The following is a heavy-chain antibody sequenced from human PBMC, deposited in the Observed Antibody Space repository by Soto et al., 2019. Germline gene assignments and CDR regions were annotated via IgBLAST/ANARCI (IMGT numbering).Heavy chain of an antibody. J-gene: IGHJ4*02. CDR1: GGSISNSNW. Sequence: QVQLQESGPGLVKPSGTLSLTCAVFGGSISNSNWLTWVRQPPGKGLDWIGEIFHSGSTNYNSCLMGRVTISVDKANNQFSLKLSSVTAADTAVYYCAHRPIVGAAIWGQGTLVTGSS. V-gene: IGHV4-4*02. CDR2: IFHSGST. CDR3: AHRPIVGAAI. D-gene: IGHD1-26*01.